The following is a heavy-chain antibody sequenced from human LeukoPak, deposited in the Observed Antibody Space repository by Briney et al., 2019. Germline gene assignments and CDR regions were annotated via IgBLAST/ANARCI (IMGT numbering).Heavy chain of an antibody. CDR3: ASTYYYDSSGYLTRYRDY. CDR1: GFTVSSNY. D-gene: IGHD3-22*01. V-gene: IGHV3-53*01. CDR2: IYSGGST. J-gene: IGHJ4*02. Sequence: PGGSLRLSYAASGFTVSSNYMSWVRQAPGKGLEWVSVIYSGGSTYYADSVKGRFTISRDNSKNTLYLQMNSLRAEDTAVYYCASTYYYDSSGYLTRYRDYWGQGTLVTVSS.